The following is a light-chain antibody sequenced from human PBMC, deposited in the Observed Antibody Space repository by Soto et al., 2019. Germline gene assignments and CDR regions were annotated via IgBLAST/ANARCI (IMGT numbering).Light chain of an antibody. Sequence: DIQMTQSPSSLSASVGDRVTITCRASQSISSYLNLYQQKPGKAPKLLIYAASSLQSRVPSRFSGSGSGTDITLTISSLQPEDFATDSYQQRYSTLYSFVQGTKPEIK. CDR3: QQRYSTLYS. V-gene: IGKV1-39*01. CDR1: QSISSY. J-gene: IGKJ2*01. CDR2: AAS.